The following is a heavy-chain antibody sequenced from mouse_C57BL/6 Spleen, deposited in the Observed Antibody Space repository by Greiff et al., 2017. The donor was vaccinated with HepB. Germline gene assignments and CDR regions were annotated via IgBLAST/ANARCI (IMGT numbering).Heavy chain of an antibody. D-gene: IGHD1-1*01. Sequence: EVKVVESEGGLVQPGRSMKLSCTASGFTFSDYYMAWVRQVPEKGLEWVANINYDGSSTYYLDSLKSRFIISRDNAKNILYLQMSSLKSEDTATYYCARGYYGSSWYFDVWGTGTTVTVSS. CDR2: INYDGSST. V-gene: IGHV5-16*01. CDR3: ARGYYGSSWYFDV. CDR1: GFTFSDYY. J-gene: IGHJ1*03.